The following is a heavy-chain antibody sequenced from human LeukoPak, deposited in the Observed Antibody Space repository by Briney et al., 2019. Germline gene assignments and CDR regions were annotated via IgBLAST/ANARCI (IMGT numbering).Heavy chain of an antibody. J-gene: IGHJ4*02. CDR3: ARDRRTLLRYFDWLAYFDY. CDR1: GYTFTGYY. V-gene: IGHV1-2*02. Sequence: ASVKVSCKASGYTFTGYYMHWVRQAPGQGLEWMGWINPNSGGTNYAQKFQGRVTMTRDTSISTAYMELSRLRSDDTAVYYCARDRRTLLRYFDWLAYFDYWGQGTLVTVSS. CDR2: INPNSGGT. D-gene: IGHD3-9*01.